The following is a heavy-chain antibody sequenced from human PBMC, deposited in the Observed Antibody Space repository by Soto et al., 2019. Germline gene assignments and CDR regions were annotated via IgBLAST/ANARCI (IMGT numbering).Heavy chain of an antibody. CDR1: GYTFTSYA. Sequence: QFQLVQSGAEVKKPGASVKVSCKASGYTFTSYAMHWVRQAPGQRLEWMGWINAGNGNTKYSQKFQGRVTITRDTSASTAYMELSSLRSEDTAVYYCARVFCGGDCWTHILDYWGQGTLVTVSS. D-gene: IGHD2-21*02. CDR2: INAGNGNT. V-gene: IGHV1-3*01. CDR3: ARVFCGGDCWTHILDY. J-gene: IGHJ4*02.